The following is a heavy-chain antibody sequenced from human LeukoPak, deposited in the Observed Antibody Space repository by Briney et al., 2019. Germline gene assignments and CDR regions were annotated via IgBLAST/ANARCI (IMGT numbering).Heavy chain of an antibody. CDR2: ISYDGSNK. V-gene: IGHV3-30*18. D-gene: IGHD5-18*01. CDR1: GFTFSSYG. Sequence: GGSLILSCAASGFTFSSYGMHWVRQAPGKGLEWVAVISYDGSNKYYADSVKGRFTISRDNPKNTLYLQMNSLRAEDTAVYYCAKDGWGYSYGSNLIDYWGQGTLVTVSS. J-gene: IGHJ4*02. CDR3: AKDGWGYSYGSNLIDY.